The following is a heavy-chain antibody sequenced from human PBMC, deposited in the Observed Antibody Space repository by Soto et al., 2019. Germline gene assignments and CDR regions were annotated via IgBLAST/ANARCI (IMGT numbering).Heavy chain of an antibody. D-gene: IGHD1-1*01. J-gene: IGHJ3*02. CDR2: IPFDGSSK. CDR1: GFTFSSYA. V-gene: IGHV3-30-3*01. Sequence: QVQLVESGGGVVQPGRSLRLSCAASGFTFSSYAMHWVRQAPGKGLEWVAVIPFDGSSKYYADSVKGRFTISRDNSKNTLYLQMNSLRADDTAVYFCARELEAFDIWGQGTMVTVSS. CDR3: ARELEAFDI.